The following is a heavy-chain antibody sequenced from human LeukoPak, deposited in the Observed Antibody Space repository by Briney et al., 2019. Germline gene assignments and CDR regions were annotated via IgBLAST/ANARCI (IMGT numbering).Heavy chain of an antibody. D-gene: IGHD3-22*01. V-gene: IGHV1-18*01. J-gene: IGHJ6*02. CDR2: ISAYNGNT. CDR1: GYTFTSYG. Sequence: AASVKVSCKASGYTFTSYGISWVRQAPGQGLEWMGWISAYNGNTNYAQKLQGRVTMTTDTSTSTAYMELRSLRSDDTAVYYCARYYDSSGYTRYYYGMDVWGQGTTVTVSS. CDR3: ARYYDSSGYTRYYYGMDV.